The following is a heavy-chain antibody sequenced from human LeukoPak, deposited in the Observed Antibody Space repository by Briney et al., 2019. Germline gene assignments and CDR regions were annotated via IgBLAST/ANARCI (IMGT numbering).Heavy chain of an antibody. CDR2: IYYSGST. Sequence: SETLSLTCTVSGGSISSSSYYWGWIRQPPGKGLEWIGSIYYSGSTYYNPSLKSRVAISVDTSKNQFSLKLSSVTAADTAVYYCAREFQYYYDSSGYYWFDRYFDYWGQGTLVTVSS. D-gene: IGHD3-22*01. CDR3: AREFQYYYDSSGYYWFDRYFDY. V-gene: IGHV4-39*07. CDR1: GGSISSSSYY. J-gene: IGHJ4*02.